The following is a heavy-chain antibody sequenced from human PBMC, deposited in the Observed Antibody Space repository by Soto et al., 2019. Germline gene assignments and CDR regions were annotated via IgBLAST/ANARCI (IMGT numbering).Heavy chain of an antibody. Sequence: GGSLRLSCVASGFAVSNNYMNWVRQAPGKGLEWVSVVYSGGTTYYADSVRGRFTVSRDDSKNTLFLQMSSLRAEDTAVYYCARAGSPFDSDSSGYWGFDHWGQGTLVTVSS. CDR3: ARAGSPFDSDSSGYWGFDH. CDR2: VYSGGTT. J-gene: IGHJ4*02. CDR1: GFAVSNNY. D-gene: IGHD3-22*01. V-gene: IGHV3-53*01.